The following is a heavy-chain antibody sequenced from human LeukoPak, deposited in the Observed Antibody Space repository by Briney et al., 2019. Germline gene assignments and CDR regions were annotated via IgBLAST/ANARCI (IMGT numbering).Heavy chain of an antibody. CDR2: MNPNSGNT. V-gene: IGHV1-8*01. CDR3: ARGGAVAGTDYYYYMDV. Sequence: ASVKVSCKASGYTFTGYDINWVRQATGQGLEWMGWMNPNSGNTGYAQKFQGRVTMTRNTSISTAYMELSSLRSEDTAVYYCARGGAVAGTDYYYYMDVWGKGTTVTVSS. J-gene: IGHJ6*03. D-gene: IGHD6-19*01. CDR1: GYTFTGYD.